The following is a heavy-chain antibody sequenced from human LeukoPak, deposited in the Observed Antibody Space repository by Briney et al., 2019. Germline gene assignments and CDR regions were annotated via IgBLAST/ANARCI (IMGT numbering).Heavy chain of an antibody. Sequence: SETLSLTCTVSGGSISSGGYYWSWIRQPPRKGLEWIGYIYHSGSTYYNPSLKSRVTISVDRSKNQFSLKLSSVTAADTAVYYCARVYSSGSRAFQHWGQGTLVTVSS. J-gene: IGHJ1*01. V-gene: IGHV4-30-2*01. D-gene: IGHD6-19*01. CDR2: IYHSGST. CDR1: GGSISSGGYY. CDR3: ARVYSSGSRAFQH.